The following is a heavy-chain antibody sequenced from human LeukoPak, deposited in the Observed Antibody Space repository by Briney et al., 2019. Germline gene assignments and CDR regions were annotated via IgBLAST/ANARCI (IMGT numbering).Heavy chain of an antibody. D-gene: IGHD2-2*01. J-gene: IGHJ5*02. CDR3: ARLYEDCTSTTCYHGYFDP. CDR1: GYSFSIYW. CDR2: IYPGDSDT. Sequence: GESLKISCKASGYSFSIYWIAWVRQMPGKGLEWMGTIYPGDSDTRYSPSYQGQVTISVDTSVSATYLQWSSLKASDTAIYYCARLYEDCTSTTCYHGYFDPWGQGTLVTVSS. V-gene: IGHV5-51*01.